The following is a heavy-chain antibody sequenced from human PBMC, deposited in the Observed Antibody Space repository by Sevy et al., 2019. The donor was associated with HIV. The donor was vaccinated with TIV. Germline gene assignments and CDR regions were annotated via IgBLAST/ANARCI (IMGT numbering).Heavy chain of an antibody. J-gene: IGHJ3*02. CDR2: ISAYNGNT. Sequence: ASVKVSCKASGYTFTSYGISWVRQVPGQGLEWMGWISAYNGNTNYAQKLQGRVTMTTDTSTSTAYMELRSLRSDDTAVYYCARDKGQYYYDSSGYYHDAFDIWGQGTMVTVSS. CDR1: GYTFTSYG. V-gene: IGHV1-18*01. CDR3: ARDKGQYYYDSSGYYHDAFDI. D-gene: IGHD3-22*01.